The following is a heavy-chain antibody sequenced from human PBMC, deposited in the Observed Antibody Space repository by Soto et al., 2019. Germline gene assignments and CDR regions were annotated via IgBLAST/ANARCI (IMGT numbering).Heavy chain of an antibody. Sequence: GGSLRLSCAASGFTFSNAWMNWVRQAPGKGLEWVGRIKSKTDGGTTDYAAPVKGRFTISRDDSKNTLYLQMNSLKTEDTAVYYCTTAPFVYGSGSYYNFGDPAYYYYGMDVWGQGTTVTASS. J-gene: IGHJ6*02. D-gene: IGHD3-10*01. V-gene: IGHV3-15*07. CDR2: IKSKTDGGTT. CDR1: GFTFSNAW. CDR3: TTAPFVYGSGSYYNFGDPAYYYYGMDV.